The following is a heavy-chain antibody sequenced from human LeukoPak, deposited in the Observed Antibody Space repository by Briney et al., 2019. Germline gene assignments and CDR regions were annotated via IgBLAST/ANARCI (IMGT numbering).Heavy chain of an antibody. CDR3: AKDLTVAGRGLGALFQDY. CDR2: ISGSGGST. V-gene: IGHV3-23*01. J-gene: IGHJ4*02. Sequence: GGSLRLSCGASGFTFSNYAMSWVRQAPGKGLEWVSSISGSGGSTYYADSVKGRFTISRDNSKNTLYLQMNSLRAEDTAVYYCAKDLTVAGRGLGALFQDYWGQGTLVTVSS. CDR1: GFTFSNYA. D-gene: IGHD6-19*01.